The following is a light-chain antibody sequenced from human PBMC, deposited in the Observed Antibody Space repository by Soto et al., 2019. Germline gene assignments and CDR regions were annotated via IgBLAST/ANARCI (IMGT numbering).Light chain of an antibody. CDR2: VAS. J-gene: IGKJ5*01. Sequence: DIQITHSPSSLSSSVLYIFTITCRASQSISSYLSWYQQKPGEAPKLLINVASTLQSGVPSRFSGSGSGTDFTLTISRLEPEDFAVYYCQQYGSSHTFGQGTRLEIK. CDR1: QSISSY. V-gene: IGKV1-39*01. CDR3: QQYGSSHT.